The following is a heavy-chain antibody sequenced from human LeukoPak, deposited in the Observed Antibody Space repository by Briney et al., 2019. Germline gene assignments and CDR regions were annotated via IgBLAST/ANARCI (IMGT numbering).Heavy chain of an antibody. D-gene: IGHD3-16*02. CDR2: MSVSGGTI. CDR3: ARGGSYPPWFDP. V-gene: IGHV3-11*01. Sequence: PGGSLRLSCAASGFTFTDYYMSWIRQAPGKGLEWVSHMSVSGGTIYYADSVKARFTISRDNAKKSVYLQMNSLRAEDTAVYYCARGGSYPPWFDPWGQGTLVTVSS. CDR1: GFTFTDYY. J-gene: IGHJ5*02.